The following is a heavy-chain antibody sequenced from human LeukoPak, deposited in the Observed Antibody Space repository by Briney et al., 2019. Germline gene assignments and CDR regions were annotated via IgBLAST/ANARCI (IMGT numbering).Heavy chain of an antibody. CDR2: ISSSSSYI. CDR3: ARAGGVPITGSGYPNWFDP. J-gene: IGHJ5*02. Sequence: GGTLRLSCAASGFTFSSYSMNWVRQAPGKGLEWVSSISSSSSYIYYADSVKGRFTISRDNAKNSLYLQMNSLRAEDTAVYYCARAGGVPITGSGYPNWFDPWGQGTLVTVSS. CDR1: GFTFSSYS. V-gene: IGHV3-21*01. D-gene: IGHD3-22*01.